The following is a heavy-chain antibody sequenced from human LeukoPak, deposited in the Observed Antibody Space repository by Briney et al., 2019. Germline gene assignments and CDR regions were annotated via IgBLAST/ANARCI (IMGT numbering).Heavy chain of an antibody. CDR2: IDSGGNT. CDR3: AKRRYSSGGNFDY. CDR1: GFGFRTYA. D-gene: IGHD6-19*01. V-gene: IGHV3-23*01. J-gene: IGHJ4*02. Sequence: GGSLRLSCAASGFGFRTYAMSCVRQAPGKGLEWVSGIDSGGNTYYADSVRGRFTISRDNSNNTLYVQMNSLRAEDTAVYYCAKRRYSSGGNFDYWGQGTLVTVSS.